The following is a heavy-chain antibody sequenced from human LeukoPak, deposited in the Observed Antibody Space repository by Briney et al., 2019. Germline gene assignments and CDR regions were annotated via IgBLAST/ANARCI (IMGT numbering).Heavy chain of an antibody. J-gene: IGHJ4*02. CDR3: ARDLIGRYTFDS. V-gene: IGHV3-30-3*01. D-gene: IGHD3-10*01. CDR1: GLTLSDYN. CDR2: MSPDGNKK. Sequence: HTGGSRRLSCGASGLTLSDYNMHWVRQAPGKGLDWVALMSPDGNKKYYADSVKGRFTISRDNSKNTVDLQLNSLRAEDTAVYYCARDLIGRYTFDSCGQGTLVTVSS.